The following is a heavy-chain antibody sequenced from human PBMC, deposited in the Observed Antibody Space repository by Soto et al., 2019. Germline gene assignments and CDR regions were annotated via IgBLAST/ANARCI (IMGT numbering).Heavy chain of an antibody. CDR3: ARGLGRSPRNGMDV. V-gene: IGHV4-34*01. Sequence: SETLSLTCAVYGGSFSGYYWSWIRQPPGKGLEWIGEINHSGSTNYNPSLKSRVTISVDTSKNQFSLKLSSVTAADTAVYYCARGLGRSPRNGMDVWGQGTTVTVSS. CDR2: INHSGST. CDR1: GGSFSGYY. D-gene: IGHD3-3*01. J-gene: IGHJ6*02.